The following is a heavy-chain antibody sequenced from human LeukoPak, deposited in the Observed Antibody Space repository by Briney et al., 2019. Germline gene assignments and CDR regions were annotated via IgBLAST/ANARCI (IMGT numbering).Heavy chain of an antibody. D-gene: IGHD6-19*01. Sequence: SETLSLTCTVSGGFISSSSYFWGWIRQPPGKGLEWIGSIYYRGSTSYNTSLKSRVTISADTSKTQFSLKLRSVTAADTAVYYCASPWSSGGFDYWGQGTLVTVSS. CDR1: GGFISSSSYF. CDR3: ASPWSSGGFDY. V-gene: IGHV4-39*01. J-gene: IGHJ4*02. CDR2: IYYRGST.